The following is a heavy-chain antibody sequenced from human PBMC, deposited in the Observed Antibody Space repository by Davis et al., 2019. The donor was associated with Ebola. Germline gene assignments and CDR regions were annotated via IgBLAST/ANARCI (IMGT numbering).Heavy chain of an antibody. Sequence: PSETLSLTCTVSGGSISSSSYYWGWIRQPPGKGLEWIGSIYYSGSTYYNPSLKSRVTISVDTSKNQFSLKLSSVTAADTAVYYCARHRVSIWYFDLWGRGTLVTVSS. CDR3: ARHRVSIWYFDL. D-gene: IGHD6-13*01. CDR2: IYYSGST. J-gene: IGHJ2*01. V-gene: IGHV4-39*07. CDR1: GGSISSSSYY.